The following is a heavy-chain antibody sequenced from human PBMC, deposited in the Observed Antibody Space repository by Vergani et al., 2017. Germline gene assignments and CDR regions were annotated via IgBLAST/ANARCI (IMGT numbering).Heavy chain of an antibody. V-gene: IGHV4-59*01. CDR2: IYYSGST. CDR1: SRSISTYY. D-gene: IGHD6-13*01. CDR3: ARVIAAELRHFDP. J-gene: IGHJ5*02. Sequence: QVQLQESGPGLVKPSETLSLPSTLSSRSISTYYWTWIRQPPGKGLEWIGYIYYSGSTNYNPSLKSRVTISVDTSKNQFSLKLSSVTAADTAVYYCARVIAAELRHFDPWGQGTLVTVSS.